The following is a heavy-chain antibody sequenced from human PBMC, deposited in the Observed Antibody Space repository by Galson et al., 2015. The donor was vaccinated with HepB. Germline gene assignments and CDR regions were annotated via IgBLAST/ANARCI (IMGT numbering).Heavy chain of an antibody. CDR1: GFIFSSYA. CDR3: AKIGGRYHRSFDS. J-gene: IGHJ4*02. CDR2: ITYGGDTP. V-gene: IGHV3-30-3*02. Sequence: SLRLSCAASGFIFSSYAMHWVRQAPGKGLEWVAVITYGGDTPYYADSVKGRFTISRDNSKNTVDLHMNSLRPEDTAVYYRAKIGGRYHRSFDSWGQGTLVTVSS. D-gene: IGHD3-16*02.